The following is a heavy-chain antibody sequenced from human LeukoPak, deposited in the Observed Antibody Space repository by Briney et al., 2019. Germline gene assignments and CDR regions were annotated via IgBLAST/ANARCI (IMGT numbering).Heavy chain of an antibody. D-gene: IGHD4-17*01. J-gene: IGHJ6*02. V-gene: IGHV4-4*02. Sequence: SETLSLTCAVSGGSISSSDWWSWVRQPPGKGLEWIGEINHSGSTNYNPSLKSRVTISVDTSKNQFSLKLSSVTAADTAVYYCARGSGDYYYYGMDVWGQGTTVTVSS. CDR2: INHSGST. CDR1: GGSISSSDW. CDR3: ARGSGDYYYYGMDV.